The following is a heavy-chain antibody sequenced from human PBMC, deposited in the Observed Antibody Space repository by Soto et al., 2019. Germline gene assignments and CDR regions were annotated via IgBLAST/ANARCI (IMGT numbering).Heavy chain of an antibody. CDR1: GFTFSSYG. CDR3: AKDNCISTSCYRLYNWFDP. CDR2: ILYDGSNK. V-gene: IGHV3-30*18. D-gene: IGHD2-2*01. Sequence: QVQLVESGGGVVQPGRSLRLSCAASGFTFSSYGMHWVRQAPGKGLEWVAVILYDGSNKYYADSVKGRFTISRDNSKXXLXXKMNSLRAEDTAVYYCAKDNCISTSCYRLYNWFDPWGQGTLVTVSS. J-gene: IGHJ5*02.